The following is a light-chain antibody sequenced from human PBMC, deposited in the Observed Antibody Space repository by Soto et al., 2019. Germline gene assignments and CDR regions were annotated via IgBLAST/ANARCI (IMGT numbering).Light chain of an antibody. Sequence: DIQMTQFPSSLSASIGDRVTITCRTSQRISSYLNWYQQKPGKAPKLLIYGTSSLQSGVPSRFSGSGSGTAFTLTISSLQPEDFATYYGQQSYNTPLFGGGTKVDIK. V-gene: IGKV1-39*01. CDR2: GTS. J-gene: IGKJ4*01. CDR1: QRISSY. CDR3: QQSYNTPL.